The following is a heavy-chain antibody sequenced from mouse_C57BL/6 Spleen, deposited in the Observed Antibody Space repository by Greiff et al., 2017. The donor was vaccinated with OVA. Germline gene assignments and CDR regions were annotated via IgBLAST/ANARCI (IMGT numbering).Heavy chain of an antibody. D-gene: IGHD1-1*01. CDR2: ISGGGGNT. Sequence: DVMLVESGGGLVKPGGSLKLSCAASGFTFSSYTMSWVRQTPEKRLEWVATISGGGGNTYYPDSVKGRFTISRDNAKNTLYLQMSSLRSEDTALYYWARQAVVATPLFDYWGQGTTLTVSS. CDR3: ARQAVVATPLFDY. J-gene: IGHJ2*01. CDR1: GFTFSSYT. V-gene: IGHV5-9*01.